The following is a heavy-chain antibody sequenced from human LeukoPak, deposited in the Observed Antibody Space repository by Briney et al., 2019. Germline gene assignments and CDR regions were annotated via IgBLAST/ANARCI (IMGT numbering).Heavy chain of an antibody. CDR2: IHRDEKT. Sequence: GGSLRLSCAASGFTVSSSYMYWVRQAPGKGLEWVSFIHRDEKTYYGDSVKGRFTMSRDNSKDTLYLQMNSLGADDTAVYYCAREVISSPSYFDYWGQGILVTVSS. D-gene: IGHD3-10*01. V-gene: IGHV3-53*01. J-gene: IGHJ4*02. CDR1: GFTVSSSY. CDR3: AREVISSPSYFDY.